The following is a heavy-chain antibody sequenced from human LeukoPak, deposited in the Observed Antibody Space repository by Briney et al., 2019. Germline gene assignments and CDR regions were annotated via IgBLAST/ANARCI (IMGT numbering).Heavy chain of an antibody. CDR2: IYYSGST. J-gene: IGHJ4*02. CDR3: AGSSGWYDSLDY. CDR1: GGSISSSSYY. V-gene: IGHV4-39*01. Sequence: SETLSLTCTVSGGSISSSSYYWGWIRQPPGKGLEWIGSIYYSGSTYYNPSLKSRVTICVDTSKNQFSLQLSSVTAADTAVYYCAGSSGWYDSLDYWGQGTLVTVSS. D-gene: IGHD6-13*01.